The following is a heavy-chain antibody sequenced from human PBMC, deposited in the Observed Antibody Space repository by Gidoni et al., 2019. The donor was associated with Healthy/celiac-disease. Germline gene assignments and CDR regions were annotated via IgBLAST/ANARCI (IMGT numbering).Heavy chain of an antibody. CDR3: ARGVSAAMGEVDYYYYYMDV. V-gene: IGHV4-34*01. CDR1: GGSFSGYY. D-gene: IGHD2-2*01. CDR2: INHSGST. J-gene: IGHJ6*03. Sequence: QVQLQQWGAGLLKPSETLSLTCAVYGGSFSGYYWSWIRQPPGKGLEWIGEINHSGSTNYNPSLKSRVTISVDTSKNQFSLKLSSVTAADTAVYYCARGVSAAMGEVDYYYYYMDVWGKGTTVTVSS.